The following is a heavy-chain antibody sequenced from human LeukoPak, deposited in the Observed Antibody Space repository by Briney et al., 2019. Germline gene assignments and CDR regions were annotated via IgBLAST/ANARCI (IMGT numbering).Heavy chain of an antibody. D-gene: IGHD3-22*01. CDR2: IYHSGST. CDR1: GGSISSSNW. J-gene: IGHJ3*02. CDR3: ARHNRERGYYPGAFGI. Sequence: SETLSLTCAVSGGSISSSNWWSWVRQPPGKGLEWIGEIYHSGSTNYNPSLKSRVTISVDKSKNQFSLKLSSVTAADTAVYYCARHNRERGYYPGAFGIWGQGTMVTVSS. V-gene: IGHV4-4*02.